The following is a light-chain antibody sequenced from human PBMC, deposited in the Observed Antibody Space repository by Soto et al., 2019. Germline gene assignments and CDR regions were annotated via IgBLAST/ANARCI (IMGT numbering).Light chain of an antibody. CDR3: QQRSNWPLA. V-gene: IGKV3-11*01. J-gene: IGKJ5*01. Sequence: ESVLTQSPATLSLSPGERATLSCRASQSVSSYLAWYQPKPGQAPRLLIYDASNRATGIPARFSGSGSGTDFTLNISGLEPEEFAVSYCQQRSNWPLAFGQGTRLEI. CDR2: DAS. CDR1: QSVSSY.